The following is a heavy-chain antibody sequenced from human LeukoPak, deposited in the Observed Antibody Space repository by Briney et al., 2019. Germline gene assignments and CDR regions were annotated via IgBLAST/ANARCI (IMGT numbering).Heavy chain of an antibody. CDR1: GFTFSSYS. CDR3: ARGSGRTHFDY. Sequence: VGSLRLSCAASGFTFSSYSMNWVRQAPGKGLEWVSSISSSSSYIYYADSVKGRFTISRDNAKNSLYLQMNSLRAEDTAVYYCARGSGRTHFDYWGQGTLVTVSS. D-gene: IGHD3-3*01. J-gene: IGHJ4*02. V-gene: IGHV3-21*01. CDR2: ISSSSSYI.